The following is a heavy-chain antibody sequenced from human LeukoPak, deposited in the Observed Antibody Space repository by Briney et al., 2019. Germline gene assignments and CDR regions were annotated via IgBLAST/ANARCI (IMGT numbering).Heavy chain of an antibody. CDR2: IYYSGST. CDR3: ARDWAYDFWSGYYGNGCWFDP. CDR1: GGSISSSSYY. V-gene: IGHV4-39*07. D-gene: IGHD3-3*01. Sequence: PSETLSLTCTVSGGSISSSSYYWGWIRQPPGKGLEWIGSIYYSGSTYYNPSLKSRVTISVDTSKNQFSLKLSSVTAADTAAYYCARDWAYDFWSGYYGNGCWFDPWGQGTLVTVSS. J-gene: IGHJ5*02.